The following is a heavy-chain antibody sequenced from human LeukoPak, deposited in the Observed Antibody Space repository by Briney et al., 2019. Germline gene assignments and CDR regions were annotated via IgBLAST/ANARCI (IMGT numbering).Heavy chain of an antibody. Sequence: GGSLRLSCAASGYTFSDYWIHWVRQAPGKGLVWVSRINTDGSITNYADSVKGRFSISRDNAKNTLYLQMSSLRAEDTAVYYCARDRGPRTGFMVREAYDYWGQGTLVTVSS. J-gene: IGHJ4*02. CDR2: INTDGSIT. V-gene: IGHV3-74*01. CDR1: GYTFSDYW. D-gene: IGHD3-10*01. CDR3: ARDRGPRTGFMVREAYDY.